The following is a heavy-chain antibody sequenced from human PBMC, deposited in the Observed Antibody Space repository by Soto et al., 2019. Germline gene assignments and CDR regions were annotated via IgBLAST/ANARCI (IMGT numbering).Heavy chain of an antibody. Sequence: QVQLVESGGGVVQPGRSLRLSCAASGFTFSNYGMHWVRQAPGKGLEWVAVIWYDGSNKYYADSVKGRFTISRDNSKNTLFLQMNSLRAEDTAVYYWARAASGWPIDYWGQGTLVTVSS. CDR1: GFTFSNYG. V-gene: IGHV3-33*01. CDR3: ARAASGWPIDY. J-gene: IGHJ4*02. CDR2: IWYDGSNK. D-gene: IGHD6-19*01.